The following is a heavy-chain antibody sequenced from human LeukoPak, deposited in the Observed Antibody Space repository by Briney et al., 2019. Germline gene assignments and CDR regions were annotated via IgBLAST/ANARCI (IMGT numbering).Heavy chain of an antibody. CDR2: ISGSGSTI. Sequence: KTGGSLRLSCAASGFTFSDYYMSWIRQTPGKGLEWVSYISGSGSTIYYADSVKGRFTISRDNAKNSLYLQMNSLRAEDTAVYYCAKELSGNYYDSSGLDYWGQGTLVTVSS. CDR3: AKELSGNYYDSSGLDY. V-gene: IGHV3-11*01. D-gene: IGHD3-22*01. CDR1: GFTFSDYY. J-gene: IGHJ4*02.